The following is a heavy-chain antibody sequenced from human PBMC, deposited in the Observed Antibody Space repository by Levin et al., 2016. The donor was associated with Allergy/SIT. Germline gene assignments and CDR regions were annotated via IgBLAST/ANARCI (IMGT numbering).Heavy chain of an antibody. CDR1: GFTFGKFG. CDR2: IKYDGSDQ. Sequence: ETLSLTCAAPGFTFGKFGMNWVRQAPGKGLQWVANIKYDGSDQYHVDSVMGRFIISRDNAKNTLYLDMNSLRVEDTGVYYCARDPVSGADSGMDHWGQGILVNVSS. J-gene: IGHJ4*02. D-gene: IGHD2-21*02. CDR3: ARDPVSGADSGMDH. V-gene: IGHV3-7*04.